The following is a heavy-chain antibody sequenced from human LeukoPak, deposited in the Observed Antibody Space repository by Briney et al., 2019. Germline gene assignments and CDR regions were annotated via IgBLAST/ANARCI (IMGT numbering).Heavy chain of an antibody. CDR2: MYYSGTT. J-gene: IGHJ4*02. CDR1: GGSISSNDYY. CDR3: AREYYYDRGIDY. Sequence: SETLSLTCTVSGGSISSNDYYWGWIRQPPGKGLEWIGSMYYSGTTYYNPSLKSRVTISVDTSKNQFSLKLSSVTAADTAVYYCAREYYYDRGIDYWGQGTLVTVSS. D-gene: IGHD3-22*01. V-gene: IGHV4-39*02.